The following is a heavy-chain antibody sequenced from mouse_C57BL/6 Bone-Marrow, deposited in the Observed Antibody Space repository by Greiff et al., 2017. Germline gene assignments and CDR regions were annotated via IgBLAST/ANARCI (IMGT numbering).Heavy chain of an antibody. CDR1: GYTFTNYW. CDR2: IYPGGGYT. J-gene: IGHJ3*01. D-gene: IGHD2-14*01. Sequence: QVQLKQSGAELVRPGTSVKMSCKASGYTFTNYWIGWAKQRPGHGLEWIGDIYPGGGYTNYNEKFKGKATLTADKSSSTAYMQFRSLTSEDSAIYYCARSFGYTCAYWGQGTLVTVSA. CDR3: ARSFGYTCAY. V-gene: IGHV1-63*01.